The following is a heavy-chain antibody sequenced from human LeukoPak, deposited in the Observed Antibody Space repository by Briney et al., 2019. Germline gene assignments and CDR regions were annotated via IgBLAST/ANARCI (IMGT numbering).Heavy chain of an antibody. CDR2: IYHSGSM. Sequence: SETLSLTCTVSGGSINSSDYYWGWIRQPPGKGLEWIGSIYHSGSMYASLKSRVTISVDTSKNQFSLKLTSVTTADTAVYYCATFLGSGSTDWYFDLWGRGTLVTVSS. V-gene: IGHV4-39*01. CDR3: ATFLGSGSTDWYFDL. J-gene: IGHJ2*01. CDR1: GGSINSSDYY. D-gene: IGHD3-10*01.